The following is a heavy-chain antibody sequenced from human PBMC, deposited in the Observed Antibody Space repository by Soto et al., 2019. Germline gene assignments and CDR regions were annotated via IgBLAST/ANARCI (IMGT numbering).Heavy chain of an antibody. V-gene: IGHV4-59*01. CDR2: IYYSGST. CDR3: ARVEYYYYMDV. D-gene: IGHD3-3*01. Sequence: SETLSLTCTVSGGSISSYYWSWIRQPPGKGLEWIGYIYYSGSTNYNPSLKSRVTISVDTSKNQFSLKLSSVTAADTAVYYCARVEYYYYMDVWGKGTTVTVSS. CDR1: GGSISSYY. J-gene: IGHJ6*03.